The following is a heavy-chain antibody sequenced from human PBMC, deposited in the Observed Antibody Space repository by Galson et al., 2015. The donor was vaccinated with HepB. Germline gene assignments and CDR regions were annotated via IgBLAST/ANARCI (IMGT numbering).Heavy chain of an antibody. D-gene: IGHD2-2*01. CDR3: ARDIVVVPAAPYYYYGMDV. CDR2: IWYDGSNK. V-gene: IGHV3-33*01. CDR1: GFTFSSYG. Sequence: SLRLSCAASGFTFSSYGMHWVRQAPGKGLEWVAVIWYDGSNKYYADSVKGRFTISRDNSKNTLYLQMNSLRAEDTAVYYCARDIVVVPAAPYYYYGMDVWAKGPRSPSP. J-gene: IGHJ6*02.